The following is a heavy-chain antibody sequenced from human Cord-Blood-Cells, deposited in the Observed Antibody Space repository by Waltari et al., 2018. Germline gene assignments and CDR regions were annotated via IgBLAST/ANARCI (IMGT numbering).Heavy chain of an antibody. D-gene: IGHD5-12*01. V-gene: IGHV4-34*01. Sequence: QVQLQQWGAGLLKPSETLSLTCAVYGGSFSGYYWSWIRQPPGKGLEWSGEINHSGSTNCTPALNRRVTISVDTSKNHFSLKLSSVTAADTAVYYCARGFSGYDYYYYGMDVWGQGTTVTVSS. J-gene: IGHJ6*02. CDR3: ARGFSGYDYYYYGMDV. CDR1: GGSFSGYY. CDR2: INHSGST.